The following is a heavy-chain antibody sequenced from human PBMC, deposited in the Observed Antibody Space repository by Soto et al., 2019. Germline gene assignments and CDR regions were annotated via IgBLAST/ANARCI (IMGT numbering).Heavy chain of an antibody. CDR2: INGDSGKP. Sequence: QAQLVQSGPEVQKPGASMKVSCKASAFNLRSFSIHWVRQAPGQRLEWLGQINGDSGKPRYSHWFEGRVTFKRDTDASTATLEMRSLRPEDTAVYYYGRGAGTSKFYGMGMDVWGQGTAIRVSS. CDR1: AFNLRSFS. V-gene: IGHV1-3*01. CDR3: GRGAGTSKFYGMGMDV. J-gene: IGHJ6*02. D-gene: IGHD6-13*01.